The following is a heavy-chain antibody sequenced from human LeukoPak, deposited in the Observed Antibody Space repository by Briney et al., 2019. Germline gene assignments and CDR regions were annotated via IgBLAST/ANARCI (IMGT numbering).Heavy chain of an antibody. CDR1: GGSIRSYY. CDR2: IYYSGST. CDR3: ARHRRQWLERPPGYYFDY. D-gene: IGHD1-1*01. Sequence: SETLSLTCTVSGGSIRSYYWSWIRQPPGKGLEWIGYIYYSGSTNYNPSLKSRVTISVDTSKNQFSLKLSSVTAADTAVYYCARHRRQWLERPPGYYFDYWGQGTLVTVSS. J-gene: IGHJ4*02. V-gene: IGHV4-59*08.